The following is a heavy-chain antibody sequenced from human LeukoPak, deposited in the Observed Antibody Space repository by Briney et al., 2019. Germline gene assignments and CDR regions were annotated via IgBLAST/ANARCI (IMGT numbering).Heavy chain of an antibody. Sequence: PSETLSLTCAVSGYSISSGYYWSWIRQPPGKGLEWIGYIYYSGSTNYNPSLKSRVTISVDTSKNQFSLKLSSVTAADTAVYYCAREVAAAGPDYFDYWGQGTLVTVSS. D-gene: IGHD6-13*01. V-gene: IGHV4-61*01. CDR2: IYYSGST. CDR1: GYSISSGYY. CDR3: AREVAAAGPDYFDY. J-gene: IGHJ4*02.